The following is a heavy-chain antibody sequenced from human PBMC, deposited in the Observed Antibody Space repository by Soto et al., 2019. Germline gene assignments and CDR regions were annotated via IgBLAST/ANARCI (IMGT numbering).Heavy chain of an antibody. Sequence: DVQLVETGGGLIQRGGSLRLSCAASGFIVSSSYMSWVRQAPGKGLEWVSVIYSDGRTYYADSVKGRFTISRDNSKNTLYLQMNSLSAEDTAVYYCARCSGWYGQCYFDCWGQGTLVTVSS. CDR2: IYSDGRT. CDR3: ARCSGWYGQCYFDC. J-gene: IGHJ4*02. CDR1: GFIVSSSY. V-gene: IGHV3-53*02. D-gene: IGHD6-13*01.